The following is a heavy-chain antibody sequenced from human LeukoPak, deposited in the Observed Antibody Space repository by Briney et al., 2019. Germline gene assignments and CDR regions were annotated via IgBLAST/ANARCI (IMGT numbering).Heavy chain of an antibody. V-gene: IGHV4-34*01. J-gene: IGHJ4*02. CDR2: QSPTGDT. D-gene: IGHD3-16*02. Sequence: PSETLSLTCAVYGPSFSGNYWGWVRQPPGKGLEWRGEQSPTGDTNYNSSLKSRVMISIVTSKNQCSLRLTSVTAADTAMYYCGRISFGGIIVAQDYWGQGTLVAVSS. CDR1: GPSFSGNY. CDR3: GRISFGGIIVAQDY.